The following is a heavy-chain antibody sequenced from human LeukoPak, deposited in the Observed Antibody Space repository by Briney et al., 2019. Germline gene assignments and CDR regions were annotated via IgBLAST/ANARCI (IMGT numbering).Heavy chain of an antibody. V-gene: IGHV4-34*01. CDR1: GGSFSGYY. Sequence: PSETLSLTCAVYGGSFSGYYWSWIRQPPGKGLEWIGEINHSGSTNYNPSLKRRVTISVDTSKNQFSLKLSSVTAADTAVYYCASHCSGGSCYADYWGQGTLVTVSS. J-gene: IGHJ4*02. CDR2: INHSGST. D-gene: IGHD2-15*01. CDR3: ASHCSGGSCYADY.